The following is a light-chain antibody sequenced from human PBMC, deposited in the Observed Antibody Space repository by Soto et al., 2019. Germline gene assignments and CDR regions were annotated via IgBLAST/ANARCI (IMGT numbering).Light chain of an antibody. J-gene: IGKJ5*01. CDR2: DAS. CDR3: QQRSNWPTIT. CDR1: QSVSSY. V-gene: IGKV3-11*01. Sequence: IVMTQSPATLSVSPWERAILSCRASQSVSSYLAWYQQKPGQAPRLLIYDASNRATGIPARFSGSGSGTDFTLTISSLEPEDFAVYYCQQRSNWPTITFGQGTRLEIK.